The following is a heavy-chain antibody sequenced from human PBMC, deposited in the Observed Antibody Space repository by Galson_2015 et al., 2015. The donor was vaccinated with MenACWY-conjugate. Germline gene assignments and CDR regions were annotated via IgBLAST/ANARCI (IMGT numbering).Heavy chain of an antibody. CDR2: IKEDGSDQ. D-gene: IGHD3-16*01. CDR3: ARPVRVRLSVSPCFLDN. V-gene: IGHV3-7*03. J-gene: IGHJ4*02. Sequence: SLRLSCAASGFTLSHYWMSWVRQAPGKGLEWVANIKEDGSDQYYVDSVKGRFTISRDNSKNSLYLQMNSLRAEDTAVYYCARPVRVRLSVSPCFLDNGGQGTLVPVSS. CDR1: GFTLSHYW.